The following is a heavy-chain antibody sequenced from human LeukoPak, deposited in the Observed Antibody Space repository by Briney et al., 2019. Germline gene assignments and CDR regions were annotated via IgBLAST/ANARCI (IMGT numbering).Heavy chain of an antibody. J-gene: IGHJ5*02. Sequence: GGSLRLSCAASGFTVSSNYMSWVRQAPGKGLQWVSVIYSGANTTYYADSVKGRFTISRDNSKNTLYLQMNSLRAEDTAVYYCARGRAYCGGDCYSVGWFDPWGQGTLVTVSS. V-gene: IGHV3-53*01. CDR1: GFTVSSNY. CDR2: IYSGANTT. CDR3: ARGRAYCGGDCYSVGWFDP. D-gene: IGHD2-21*02.